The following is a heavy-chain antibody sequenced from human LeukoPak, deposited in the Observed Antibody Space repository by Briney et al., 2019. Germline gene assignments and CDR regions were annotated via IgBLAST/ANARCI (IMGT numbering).Heavy chain of an antibody. Sequence: PGGSLRLSCAASGFTFKDYAMHWVRQAPGKGLEWVSGISWSSRASAYADSVKGRFTISRDNAKNSLYLQMNSLRAEDTAVYYCARGGWYNPAHFDYWGQGTLVTVSS. CDR2: ISWSSRAS. D-gene: IGHD1-1*01. CDR1: GFTFKDYA. CDR3: ARGGWYNPAHFDY. J-gene: IGHJ4*02. V-gene: IGHV3-9*01.